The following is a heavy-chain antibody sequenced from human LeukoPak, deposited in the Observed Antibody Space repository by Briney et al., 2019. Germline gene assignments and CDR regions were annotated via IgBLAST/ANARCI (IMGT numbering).Heavy chain of an antibody. Sequence: SVKVSCKASGGTFSSYAISWVRQAPGQGLEWMGRIIPILGIADYAQKFQGRATITADKSTSTAYMELSSLRSEDTAVYYCATWPDTAMVTYYGMDVWGQGTTVTVSS. CDR2: IIPILGIA. V-gene: IGHV1-69*04. D-gene: IGHD5-18*01. CDR1: GGTFSSYA. J-gene: IGHJ6*02. CDR3: ATWPDTAMVTYYGMDV.